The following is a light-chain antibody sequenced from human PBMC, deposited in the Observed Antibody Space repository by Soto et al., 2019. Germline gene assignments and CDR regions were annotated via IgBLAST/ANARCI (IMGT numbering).Light chain of an antibody. CDR2: DVS. V-gene: IGLV2-14*01. CDR3: SSYTRSSTYV. Sequence: QSALTQPASVSGSPGQSITISCTGTSSDVGGYNYVSWYQQHTGKAPKLIIYDVSNRPSGVSNRFSGSKSGNTASLTSSGLQAEDEADYYFSSYTRSSTYVFGTGTKLTVL. J-gene: IGLJ1*01. CDR1: SSDVGGYNY.